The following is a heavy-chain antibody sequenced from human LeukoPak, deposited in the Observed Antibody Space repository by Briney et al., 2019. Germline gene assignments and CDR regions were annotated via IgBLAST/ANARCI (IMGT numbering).Heavy chain of an antibody. CDR2: IIPILGIA. CDR1: GGTFSSSA. D-gene: IGHD1-1*01. V-gene: IGHV1-69*04. Sequence: SVKVSCKASGGTFSSSAISWVRQAPGQGLEWMGRIIPILGIANYAQKFQGRVTITADKSTSTAYMELSSLRSEDTAVYYCARVTTYYYYGMDVWGQGTTVTVSS. J-gene: IGHJ6*02. CDR3: ARVTTYYYYGMDV.